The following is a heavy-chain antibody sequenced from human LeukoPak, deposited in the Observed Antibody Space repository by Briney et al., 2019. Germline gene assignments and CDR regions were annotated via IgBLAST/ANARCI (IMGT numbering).Heavy chain of an antibody. J-gene: IGHJ6*02. CDR1: GYTFTGYY. CDR2: INPNSGGT. CDR3: ARGEDLRFLEWLLLDYGMDV. V-gene: IGHV1-2*02. Sequence: ASVKVFCKASGYTFTGYYMHWVRQAPGQGLEWMGWINPNSGGTNYAQKFQGRATMTRETSISTAYMELSRLRSDHTAVYYCARGEDLRFLEWLLLDYGMDVWGQGTTVTVSS. D-gene: IGHD3-3*01.